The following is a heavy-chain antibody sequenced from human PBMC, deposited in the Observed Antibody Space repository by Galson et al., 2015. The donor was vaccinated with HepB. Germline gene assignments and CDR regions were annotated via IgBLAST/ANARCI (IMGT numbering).Heavy chain of an antibody. J-gene: IGHJ4*02. CDR2: ISYDGSNK. Sequence: SLRLSCAASGFTFSSYGMHWVRQAPGKGLEWVAVISYDGSNKYYADSVKGRFTISRDNSKNTLYLQMNSLRAEDTAVYYCAKDLDTMVRGVISAVDYWGQGTLVTVSS. V-gene: IGHV3-30*18. D-gene: IGHD3-10*01. CDR3: AKDLDTMVRGVISAVDY. CDR1: GFTFSSYG.